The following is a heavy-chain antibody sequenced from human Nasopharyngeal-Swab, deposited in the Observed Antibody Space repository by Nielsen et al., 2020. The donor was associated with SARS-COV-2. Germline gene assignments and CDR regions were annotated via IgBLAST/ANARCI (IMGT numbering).Heavy chain of an antibody. J-gene: IGHJ4*02. CDR2: LDLDDDK. CDR3: ARISYDILTGYYVGFDY. Sequence: SGPTLVKPTQTLTLTCTFSGSSLSTSGMCVGWIRQPPGNALEWLALLDLDDDKYYSTSLKTRLTISKDTSKNQVVLTMTNMDPVDTATYYCARISYDILTGYYVGFDYWGQGTLVTGSS. D-gene: IGHD3-9*01. V-gene: IGHV2-70*01. CDR1: GSSLSTSGMC.